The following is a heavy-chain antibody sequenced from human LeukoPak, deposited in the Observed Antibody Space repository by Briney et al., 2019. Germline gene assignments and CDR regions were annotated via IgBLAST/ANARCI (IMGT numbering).Heavy chain of an antibody. CDR2: ISSSSSTI. CDR3: AKITKATTPNY. CDR1: GFTFSSYS. D-gene: IGHD4-17*01. J-gene: IGHJ4*02. V-gene: IGHV3-48*01. Sequence: HPGGSLRLSCAASGFTFSSYSMKWVRQAPGKGLEWVSYISSSSSTIYYADSVKGRFAISRDNANNSLYLQMNSLRAEDTAVYYCAKITKATTPNYWGQGTLVTVSS.